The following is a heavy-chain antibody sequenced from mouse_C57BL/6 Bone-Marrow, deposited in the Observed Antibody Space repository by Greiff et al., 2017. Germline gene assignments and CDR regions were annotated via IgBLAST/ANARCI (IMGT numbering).Heavy chain of an antibody. V-gene: IGHV1-26*01. CDR2: INPNNGGT. Sequence: EVQLQQSGPELVKPGASVKISCKASGYTFTDYYMNWVKQSHGKSLEWIGDINPNNGGTSYNQKFKGKATLTVDKSSSTAYMELRSLTSEDSAVYYCARERYGDYWGQGTTRTVSS. CDR1: GYTFTDYY. D-gene: IGHD2-14*01. CDR3: ARERYGDY. J-gene: IGHJ2*01.